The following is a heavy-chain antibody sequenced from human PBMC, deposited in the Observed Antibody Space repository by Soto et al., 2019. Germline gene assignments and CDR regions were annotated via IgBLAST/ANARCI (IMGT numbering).Heavy chain of an antibody. CDR2: ISSSSSYI. CDR3: ARVRYCSSTSCYVSWFDP. V-gene: IGHV3-21*01. CDR1: GFTCSSYS. D-gene: IGHD2-2*01. J-gene: IGHJ5*02. Sequence: GSLRLSCAASGFTCSSYSMNWVRQAPGKGLEWVSSISSSSSYIYYADSVKGRFTISRDNAKSSLYLQMNSLRAKDTAVYYCARVRYCSSTSCYVSWFDPWGQGTLVTVSS.